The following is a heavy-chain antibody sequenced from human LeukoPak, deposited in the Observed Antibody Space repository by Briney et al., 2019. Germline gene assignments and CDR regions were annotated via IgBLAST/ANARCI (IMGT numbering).Heavy chain of an antibody. CDR1: GXSFSRYY. D-gene: IGHD5-18*01. CDR3: ARGLSGYSYAGVGY. Sequence: SETLSLTCAVSGXSFSRYYWSWIRQPPGKGLEWIGEVDPSGNTNYNPSLMSRVTISLDTSKNQLSLKLTSVTAADTAVYYCARGLSGYSYAGVGYWGQGTLVTVSS. CDR2: VDPSGNT. V-gene: IGHV4-34*01. J-gene: IGHJ4*02.